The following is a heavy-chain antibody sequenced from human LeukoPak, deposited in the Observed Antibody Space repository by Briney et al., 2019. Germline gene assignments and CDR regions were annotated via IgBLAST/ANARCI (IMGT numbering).Heavy chain of an antibody. CDR2: ISYDGSNK. Sequence: GGSLRLSCAASGFTFSSYAMHWVRQAPGKGLEWVAVISYDGSNKYYADSVKGRFTISRDNSKNTLYLQMNSLRAEDTAVYYCARRNTEYYFDYWGQGTLVTVSS. J-gene: IGHJ4*02. V-gene: IGHV3-30-3*01. CDR1: GFTFSSYA. D-gene: IGHD5-18*01. CDR3: ARRNTEYYFDY.